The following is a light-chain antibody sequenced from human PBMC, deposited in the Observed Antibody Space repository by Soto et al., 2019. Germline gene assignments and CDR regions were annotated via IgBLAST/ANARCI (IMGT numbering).Light chain of an antibody. CDR3: HQSYSIPRT. Sequence: DIQMTQSPSSLSASVGDRVTITCRASQNISNHLNWYQQKPGRAPKVLIYAASSLRSGVPSRFSGSGSVTDFTLTISSLQPEDFATYYCHQSYSIPRTSGQGTKVEI. CDR2: AAS. V-gene: IGKV1-39*01. CDR1: QNISNH. J-gene: IGKJ1*01.